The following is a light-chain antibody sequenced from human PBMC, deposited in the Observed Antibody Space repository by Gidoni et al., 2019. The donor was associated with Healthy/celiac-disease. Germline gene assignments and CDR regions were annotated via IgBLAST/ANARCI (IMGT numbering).Light chain of an antibody. V-gene: IGLV2-11*01. CDR1: SSDGGGYNY. CDR3: CSYAGSYTFLCV. CDR2: DVS. Sequence: QSALTQPRSVSGSPGQSVTISCTGTSSDGGGYNYVSWYQQHPGKAPKLMLYDVSKRPSGVPDRFSCSKSGNPASLTISGLQAEDEADYYCCSYAGSYTFLCVFGTGTKVTVL. J-gene: IGLJ1*01.